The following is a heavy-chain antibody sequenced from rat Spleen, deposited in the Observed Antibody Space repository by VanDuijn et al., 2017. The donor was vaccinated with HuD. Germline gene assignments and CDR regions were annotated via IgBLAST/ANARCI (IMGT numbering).Heavy chain of an antibody. V-gene: IGHV5-31*01. Sequence: EVQLVESGGGLVQPGRSMKLSCAASGFTFNNYWMTWIRQSPGKGLEWVASITNIAGRTHYPDSVKGRFTISRDNAKNTQYLQMDSLRSEDTATYYCARHGLHTTGIPTRVMDAWGQGASVTVSS. CDR1: GFTFNNYW. J-gene: IGHJ4*01. D-gene: IGHD1-9*01. CDR3: ARHGLHTTGIPTRVMDA. CDR2: ITNIAGRT.